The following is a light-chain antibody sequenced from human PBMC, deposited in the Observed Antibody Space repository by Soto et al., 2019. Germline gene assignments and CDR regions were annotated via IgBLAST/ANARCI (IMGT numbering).Light chain of an antibody. CDR2: GAS. V-gene: IGKV3D-20*02. J-gene: IGKJ5*01. Sequence: EIVLTQSPGTLSLTPGERATLSCRASQSVSSSYLAWYQQKPGQAPRLLIYGASSRATGIPARFSGSGSGTDFTLTISSLEPEDFAVYYCQHRYNWLIAFGQGRLPEVK. CDR1: QSVSSSY. CDR3: QHRYNWLIA.